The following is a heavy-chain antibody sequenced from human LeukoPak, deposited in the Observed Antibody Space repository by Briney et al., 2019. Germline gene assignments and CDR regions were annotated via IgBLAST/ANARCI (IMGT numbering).Heavy chain of an antibody. D-gene: IGHD6-13*01. CDR3: ARDRIAAAGSLDY. Sequence: SQTLSLTCNVSGGSISSGSYCWSWIRQPAGKGLEWIGHIHISGNTNYNPSLKSRVTISVDTSKNQFSLKLISVTAADTAVYYCARDRIAAAGSLDYWGQGTLVTVSS. CDR1: GGSISSGSYC. J-gene: IGHJ4*02. V-gene: IGHV4-61*09. CDR2: IHISGNT.